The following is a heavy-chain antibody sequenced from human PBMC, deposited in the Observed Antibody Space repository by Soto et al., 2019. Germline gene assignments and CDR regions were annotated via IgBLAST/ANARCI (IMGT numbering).Heavy chain of an antibody. Sequence: GASVKVSCKASGGTFSSYAISWVRQAPGQGLEWMGGIIPIFGTANYAQKFQGRVTITADESTSTAYMELSSLRSEDTAVYYCARAIFGVPEDYYYYYGMDVWGQGTTVTVSS. V-gene: IGHV1-69*13. J-gene: IGHJ6*02. D-gene: IGHD3-3*01. CDR3: ARAIFGVPEDYYYYYGMDV. CDR2: IIPIFGTA. CDR1: GGTFSSYA.